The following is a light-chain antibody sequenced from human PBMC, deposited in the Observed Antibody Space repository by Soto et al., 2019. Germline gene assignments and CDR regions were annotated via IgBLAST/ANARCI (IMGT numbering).Light chain of an antibody. Sequence: ETVLTQSPGTLSLSPGERATLSCRASQSVSNNYLAWYQQKPGQAPRLLISGASSRATGIPDRFSGSGSGTDFTLTISSLEPEDVAVYYCQQYGGSPRYTFGQGTKLEIK. CDR1: QSVSNNY. CDR2: GAS. CDR3: QQYGGSPRYT. J-gene: IGKJ2*01. V-gene: IGKV3-20*01.